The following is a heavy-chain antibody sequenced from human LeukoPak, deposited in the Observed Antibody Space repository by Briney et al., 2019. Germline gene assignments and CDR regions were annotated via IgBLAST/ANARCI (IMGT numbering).Heavy chain of an antibody. J-gene: IGHJ3*02. CDR2: IYYSGST. Sequence: SETLSLTCTVSGGSISSSSYYWGWIRQPPGKGLEWIGSIYYSGSTYYNPSLKSRVTISVDTSKNQFSLKLSSVTAADTAVYYCARLKRAFDIWGQGTMVTVSS. CDR1: GGSISSSSYY. V-gene: IGHV4-39*01. CDR3: ARLKRAFDI.